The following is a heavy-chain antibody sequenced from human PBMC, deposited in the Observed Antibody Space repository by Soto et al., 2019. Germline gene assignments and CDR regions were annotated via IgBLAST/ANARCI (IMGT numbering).Heavy chain of an antibody. V-gene: IGHV3-20*04. D-gene: IGHD3-10*01. CDR3: AKRITMVRGVMRYYYGMDV. J-gene: IGHJ6*02. CDR2: INWNGGST. Sequence: GGSLRLSCAASGFTFDDYGMSWVRQAPGKGLEWVSGINWNGGSTGYADSVKGRFTISRGNAKNSLYLQMNSLRAEDTALYYCAKRITMVRGVMRYYYGMDVWGQGTTVTVSS. CDR1: GFTFDDYG.